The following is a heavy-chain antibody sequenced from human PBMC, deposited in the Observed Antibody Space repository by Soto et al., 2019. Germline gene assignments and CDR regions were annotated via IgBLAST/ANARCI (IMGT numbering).Heavy chain of an antibody. J-gene: IGHJ4*02. CDR2: IWYDGSNK. V-gene: IGHV3-33*01. CDR3: ARDPSLFLAAAVYYFDD. CDR1: GFTFNSYG. D-gene: IGHD6-13*01. Sequence: HPVRSLRLSCAASGFTFNSYGMHWVRPAKGKVLEWVAVIWYDGSNKYYADSVKGRFTISRDNSKNTLYLQMNSLRAEDTAVYYCARDPSLFLAAAVYYFDDWGQGTLVTVPS.